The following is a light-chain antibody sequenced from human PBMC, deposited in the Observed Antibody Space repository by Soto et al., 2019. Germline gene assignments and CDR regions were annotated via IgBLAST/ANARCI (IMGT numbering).Light chain of an antibody. CDR1: HSISNH. J-gene: IGKJ1*01. Sequence: DIQMTQSPSSLSASVEDRVIITCRASHSISNHLNWYQQKPGKATKLLIFAASSLQSGVPSRFSGSRSGADFTLTISSMQPEDFATYYCQQSYSSPPTFGQGTKVDIK. V-gene: IGKV1-39*01. CDR2: AAS. CDR3: QQSYSSPPT.